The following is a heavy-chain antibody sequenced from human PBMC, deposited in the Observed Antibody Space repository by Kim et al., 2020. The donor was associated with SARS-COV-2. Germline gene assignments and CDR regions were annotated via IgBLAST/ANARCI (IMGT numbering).Heavy chain of an antibody. D-gene: IGHD5-12*01. CDR3: ARGEDGYKMD. CDR2: YI. V-gene: IGHV3-21*01. J-gene: IGHJ4*02. Sequence: YIYYADSVKGRFTSSRDNAKNSLYLQMNSLRAEDTAVYYCARGEDGYKMDWGQGTLVTVSS.